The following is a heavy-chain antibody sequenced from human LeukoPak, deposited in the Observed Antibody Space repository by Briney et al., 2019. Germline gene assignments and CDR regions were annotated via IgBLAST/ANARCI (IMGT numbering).Heavy chain of an antibody. J-gene: IGHJ4*02. D-gene: IGHD6-19*01. Sequence: GGSLRLSCAASGFTFNNAWMNWVRQAPGKGLEWVGRIKSRTDGGTTDYAAPVKGRFTISRDESKDTLYLQMNSLRAEDTAVYYCAKDEGSSGWAWVPYWGQGTLVTVSS. V-gene: IGHV3-15*07. CDR1: GFTFNNAW. CDR2: IKSRTDGGTT. CDR3: AKDEGSSGWAWVPY.